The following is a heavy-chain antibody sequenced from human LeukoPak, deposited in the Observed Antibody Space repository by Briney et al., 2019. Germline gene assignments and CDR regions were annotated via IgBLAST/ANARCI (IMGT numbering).Heavy chain of an antibody. V-gene: IGHV3-13*01. D-gene: IGHD6-13*01. J-gene: IGHJ4*02. CDR2: IGTAGDT. Sequence: PGGSLRLSCAASGFTFSNYAMHWVRQATGKGLEWVSAIGTAGDTFYPGSVKGRFTISRENAKNSLYLQMNSLRAEDTAVYYCARDKGRIAAAGTFDYWGQGTLVTVSS. CDR3: ARDKGRIAAAGTFDY. CDR1: GFTFSNYA.